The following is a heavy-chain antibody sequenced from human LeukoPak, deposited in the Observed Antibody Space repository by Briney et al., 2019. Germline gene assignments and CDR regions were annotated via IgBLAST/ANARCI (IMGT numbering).Heavy chain of an antibody. Sequence: ASVKVSCKASGYTFTSYDINWVRQATGQGLEWMGWMNPNSGNTGYAQKFQGRVTITRNTSISTAYMELSSLRSEDTAVYYCVKVSYYYDSSGYYVMYDFDYWGQGTLVTVSS. J-gene: IGHJ4*02. D-gene: IGHD3-22*01. CDR2: MNPNSGNT. V-gene: IGHV1-8*03. CDR3: VKVSYYYDSSGYYVMYDFDY. CDR1: GYTFTSYD.